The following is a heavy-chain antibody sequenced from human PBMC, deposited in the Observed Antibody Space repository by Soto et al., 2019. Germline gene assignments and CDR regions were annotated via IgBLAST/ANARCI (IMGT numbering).Heavy chain of an antibody. D-gene: IGHD2-15*01. CDR3: ARAVVVAANYYYYYGMDV. CDR1: GYNFTSYW. J-gene: IGHJ6*02. V-gene: IGHV5-51*01. CDR2: IYPGDPDT. Sequence: GESLKISCKGSGYNFTSYWIGWVRQMLGKGLEWMGIIYPGDPDTRYSPSFQGQVTISADKSISTAYLQWSSLKASDTAMYYCARAVVVAANYYYYYGMDVWGQGTTVTVSS.